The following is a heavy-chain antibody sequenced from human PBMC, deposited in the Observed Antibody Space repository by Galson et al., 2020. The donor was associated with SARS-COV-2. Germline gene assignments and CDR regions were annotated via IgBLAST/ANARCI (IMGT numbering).Heavy chain of an antibody. V-gene: IGHV3-33*01. J-gene: IGHJ4*02. CDR2: IWFDGSNK. D-gene: IGHD5-12*01. Sequence: GESLKISCAASGFTFSSHAIHWVRQAPGKGLEWVAQIWFDGSNKYYTDSVRGRFSISRDNSKNTVSLQMNSLRAEDTAVYYCARELSGYPDYWGQGTLVTVSS. CDR3: ARELSGYPDY. CDR1: GFTFSSHA.